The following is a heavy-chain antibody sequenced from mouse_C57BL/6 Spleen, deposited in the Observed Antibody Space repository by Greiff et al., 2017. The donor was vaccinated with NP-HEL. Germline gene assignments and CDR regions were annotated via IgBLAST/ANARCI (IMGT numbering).Heavy chain of an antibody. V-gene: IGHV1-55*01. CDR1: GYTFTSYW. CDR2: IYPGSGST. D-gene: IGHD2-4*01. CDR3: ARPYYDYDAAWFAY. Sequence: VKLQQPGAELVKPGASVKMSCKASGYTFTSYWITWVKQRPGQGLEWIGDIYPGSGSTNYNEKFKSKATLTVDTSSSTAYMQLSSLTSEDSAVYYCARPYYDYDAAWFAYWGQGTLVTVSA. J-gene: IGHJ3*01.